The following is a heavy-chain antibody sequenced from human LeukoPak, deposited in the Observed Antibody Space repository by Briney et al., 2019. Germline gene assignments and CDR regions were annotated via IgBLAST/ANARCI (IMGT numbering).Heavy chain of an antibody. CDR3: ARRPRDSSGYYLGAFHD. V-gene: IGHV3-23*01. CDR1: GFAFTNYA. Sequence: GGSLRLSCAASGFAFTNYAMTWGRQAPGKGLEWVSVIGASGVDTYYSDSVKGRFTVSRDNSQNTLFLHMSSLRAEDTAVYFCARRPRDSSGYYLGAFHDWGQGTTVTVSS. J-gene: IGHJ3*01. D-gene: IGHD3-22*01. CDR2: IGASGVDT.